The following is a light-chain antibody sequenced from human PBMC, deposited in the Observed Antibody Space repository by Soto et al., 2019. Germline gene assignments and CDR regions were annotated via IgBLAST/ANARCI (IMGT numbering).Light chain of an antibody. V-gene: IGKV1-5*01. CDR1: QSISSW. J-gene: IGKJ1*01. Sequence: TQSPSFLSASVGDRVTLTCRASQSISSWLAWYQQKPGKAPNLLIYDASSLESGVPSRFSGSGSETEFTLTISSLQPEDFAIYYCQQCYNWPRTFGQGTKVDIK. CDR2: DAS. CDR3: QQCYNWPRT.